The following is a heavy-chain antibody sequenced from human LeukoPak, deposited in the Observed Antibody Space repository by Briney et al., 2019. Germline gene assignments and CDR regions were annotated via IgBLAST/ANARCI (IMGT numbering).Heavy chain of an antibody. CDR3: ARAGLKYCSSTSCYPPGYFDY. D-gene: IGHD2-2*01. CDR1: GYTFTGYY. J-gene: IGHJ4*02. Sequence: ASVKVSCKASGYTFTGYYMHWVRQAPGQGLEWMGWINPNSGGTNYAQKFQGRVTMTRDTSISTAYMELSRLRSDDTAVYYCARAGLKYCSSTSCYPPGYFDYWGQGTLVTVSS. V-gene: IGHV1-2*02. CDR2: INPNSGGT.